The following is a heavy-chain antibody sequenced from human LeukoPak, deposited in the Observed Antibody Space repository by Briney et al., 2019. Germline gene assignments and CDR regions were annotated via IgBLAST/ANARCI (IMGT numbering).Heavy chain of an antibody. D-gene: IGHD6-19*01. Sequence: ASVKVSCKASGYTFTSYGISWVRQAPGQGLEWMGWISAYNGNTNYAQKLQGRVTMTRDTSTSTVYMELSSLRSEDTAVYYCARDSQGIAVAGTYFDYWGQGTLVTVSS. J-gene: IGHJ4*02. CDR1: GYTFTSYG. V-gene: IGHV1-18*01. CDR3: ARDSQGIAVAGTYFDY. CDR2: ISAYNGNT.